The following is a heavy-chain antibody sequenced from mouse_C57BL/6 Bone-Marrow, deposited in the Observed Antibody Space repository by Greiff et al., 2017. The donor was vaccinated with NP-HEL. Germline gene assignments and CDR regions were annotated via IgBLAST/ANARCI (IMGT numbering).Heavy chain of an antibody. CDR1: GFSLTSYG. CDR2: IWSGGST. V-gene: IGHV2-4*01. CDR3: ASLPRGFAY. J-gene: IGHJ3*01. Sequence: VMLVESGPGLVQPSQSLSITCTVSGFSLTSYGVHWVRQPPGKGLEWLGVIWSGGSTDYNAAFISRLSISKDNSKSQVFFKMNSLQADDTAIYYCASLPRGFAYWGQGTLVTVSA.